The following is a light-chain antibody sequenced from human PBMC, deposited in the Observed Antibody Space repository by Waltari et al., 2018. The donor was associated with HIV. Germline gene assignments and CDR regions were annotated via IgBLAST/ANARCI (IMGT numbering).Light chain of an antibody. J-gene: IGKJ2*01. Sequence: EIMMTQSPATLSVSPGERATLSCRASQSVSSNLAWYQQKPGQAPRLLIYGASTRATGIPARFSGSGSGTEFTLTISSLQSEDFAVYYCQQYNNWPPGSYTFGQGTKLEIK. CDR1: QSVSSN. CDR3: QQYNNWPPGSYT. CDR2: GAS. V-gene: IGKV3-15*01.